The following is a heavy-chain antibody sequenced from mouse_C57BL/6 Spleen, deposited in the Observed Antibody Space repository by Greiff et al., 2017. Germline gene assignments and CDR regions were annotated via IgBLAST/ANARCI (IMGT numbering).Heavy chain of an antibody. J-gene: IGHJ2*01. D-gene: IGHD3-2*02. CDR1: GYTFTSYW. V-gene: IGHV1-52*01. CDR3: ARYSSGPYYFDY. CDR2: IDPSDSET. Sequence: VQLQQPGAELVRPGSSVKLSCKASGYTFTSYWMHWVKQRPIQGLEWIGNIDPSDSETHYNQKFKDKATLTVDKSSSAAYMQLSSRTSEDSAVYFCARYSSGPYYFDYWGQGTTLTVSS.